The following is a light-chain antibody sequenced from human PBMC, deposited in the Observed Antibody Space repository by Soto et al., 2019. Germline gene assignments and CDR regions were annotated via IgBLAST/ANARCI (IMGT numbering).Light chain of an antibody. J-gene: IGKJ4*01. CDR3: QQYNNWSPLT. Sequence: EIVMTQSPATLSVSPGERATLSCRASQSVSSNLAWYQQKPGQPPRLLIYGASTSATGIPARFSGSGSGTKFALTISTLQSEDFAVYYCQQYNNWSPLTFGGGTQVDIK. CDR2: GAS. CDR1: QSVSSN. V-gene: IGKV3-15*01.